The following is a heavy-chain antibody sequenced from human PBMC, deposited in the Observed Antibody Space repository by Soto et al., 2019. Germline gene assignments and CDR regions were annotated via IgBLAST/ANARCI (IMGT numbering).Heavy chain of an antibody. CDR1: GDAISSGNKY. D-gene: IGHD3-16*01. CDR2: IFSSGTT. V-gene: IGHV4-30-4*01. Sequence: QVQLRESGPGLVMPSQTLSLTCTVSGDAISSGNKYWSWIRQPPGKGLEWIGYIFSSGTTYYNPSLKSRLTMSLDASQNQFSLKLNSLTDAETAVYFCARVPSPFDYYYAMDVWGQGTTVTVSS. CDR3: ARVPSPFDYYYAMDV. J-gene: IGHJ6*02.